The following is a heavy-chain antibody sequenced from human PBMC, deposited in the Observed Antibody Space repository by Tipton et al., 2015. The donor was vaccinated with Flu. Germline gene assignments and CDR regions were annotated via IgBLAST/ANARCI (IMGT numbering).Heavy chain of an antibody. V-gene: IGHV4-61*02. Sequence: TLSLTCTVSGVSIRGNSYYWSWIRQPAGKGLEWIGRIFTSGSTNYNPSLKSRVTISVDTSKNQFSLKLRSVTAADTAMYYCAGDLVFLRGPFYGANYAFDVWGQGTMVTVSS. CDR2: IFTSGST. CDR1: GVSIRGNSYY. J-gene: IGHJ3*01. CDR3: AGDLVFLRGPFYGANYAFDV. D-gene: IGHD4/OR15-4a*01.